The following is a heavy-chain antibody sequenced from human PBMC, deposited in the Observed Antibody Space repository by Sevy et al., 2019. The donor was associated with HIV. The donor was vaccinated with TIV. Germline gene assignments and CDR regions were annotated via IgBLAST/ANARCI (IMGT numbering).Heavy chain of an antibody. J-gene: IGHJ4*02. D-gene: IGHD3-16*02. CDR2: IRYDGSNK. CDR1: GFTFSSYG. V-gene: IGHV3-30*02. Sequence: GGSLRLSCAASGFTFSSYGMHWVRQAPGKGLEWVAVIRYDGSNKYYADSVKGRFTISRDNSKNTLYLQMNSLRAEDTAGYYCAKELLDQEVGGVIYYWGQGTLVTVSS. CDR3: AKELLDQEVGGVIYY.